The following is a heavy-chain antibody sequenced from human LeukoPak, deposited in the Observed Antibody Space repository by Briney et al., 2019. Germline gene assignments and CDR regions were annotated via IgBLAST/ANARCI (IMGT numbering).Heavy chain of an antibody. CDR1: TFTFRNYW. J-gene: IGHJ3*02. CDR2: IKHDGSEK. V-gene: IGHV3-7*01. CDR3: ARYCSSVSCNDAFDM. D-gene: IGHD2-2*01. Sequence: GGSLRLSCAASTFTFRNYWMSWVRQAPGKGLEWVANIKHDGSEKYYVDSVKGRFTISRDNAKNSLYLQVNSLRAEDTAVYYCARYCSSVSCNDAFDMWGQGTMVTVSS.